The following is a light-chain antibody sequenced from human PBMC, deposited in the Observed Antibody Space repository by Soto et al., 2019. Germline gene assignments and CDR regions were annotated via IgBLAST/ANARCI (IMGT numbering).Light chain of an antibody. V-gene: IGKV1-39*01. CDR1: QSISSY. Sequence: DIQMTQSPSSLSASVGDRVTITCRASQSISSYLNWYQQKPGKAPKLLIYGASSLQSGVPSRFSGSGSGTDFTLTISRLQPGDFATYYCQQSSSTPRTFGQGTTLEIK. CDR2: GAS. J-gene: IGKJ2*02. CDR3: QQSSSTPRT.